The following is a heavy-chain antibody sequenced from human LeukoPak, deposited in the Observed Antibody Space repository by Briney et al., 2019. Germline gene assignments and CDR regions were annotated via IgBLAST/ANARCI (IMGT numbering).Heavy chain of an antibody. CDR2: IYHSGST. CDR3: ARRVVVPSLRAYYYGMDV. V-gene: IGHV4-30-2*01. J-gene: IGHJ6*02. CDR1: GGSISSGGYS. D-gene: IGHD2-2*01. Sequence: PSETLSLTCAVSGGSISSGGYSWSWIRQPPGKGLEWIGYIYHSGSTYYNPSLKSRVTISVDRSKNQFSLKLSSVTAADTAVYYCARRVVVPSLRAYYYGMDVWGQGTTVTVSS.